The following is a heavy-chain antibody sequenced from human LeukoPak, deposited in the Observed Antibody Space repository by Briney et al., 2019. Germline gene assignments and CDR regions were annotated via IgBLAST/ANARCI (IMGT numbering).Heavy chain of an antibody. D-gene: IGHD3-10*01. CDR2: INPNSGGT. V-gene: IGHV1-2*06. CDR3: ARGSSLSSAMVRGVIDY. Sequence: ASVKVSCKASGYTFTGYYMHWVRQAPGQGLEWMERINPNSGGTNYAQKFQGRVTMTRDTSISTAYMELSRLRSDDTAVYYCARGSSLSSAMVRGVIDYWGQGTLVTVSS. J-gene: IGHJ4*02. CDR1: GYTFTGYY.